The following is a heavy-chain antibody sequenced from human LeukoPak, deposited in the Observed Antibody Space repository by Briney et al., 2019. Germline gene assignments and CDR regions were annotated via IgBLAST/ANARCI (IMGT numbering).Heavy chain of an antibody. CDR2: IYYSGST. V-gene: IGHV4-59*01. J-gene: IGHJ3*01. D-gene: IGHD3-3*02. CDR1: GDSISSYY. CDR3: ARGVISTDAFDV. Sequence: SETLSLTCTVSGDSISSYYWSWIRQPPGKGLEWIGYIYYSGSTIYNPSLKSRVTMSLDTSKNQFSLKLRSVTAADTAVYYCARGVISTDAFDVWGQGTMVTVSS.